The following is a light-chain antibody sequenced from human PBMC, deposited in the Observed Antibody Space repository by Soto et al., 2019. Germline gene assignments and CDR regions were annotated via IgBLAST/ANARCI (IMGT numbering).Light chain of an antibody. CDR3: QQYNDWPRT. Sequence: EIGLTQSPGTLSLSPGERATLSCRASQSVSSYLAWYQQKPGQAPRLLIYGASTRATGSPDRFSASGSATESTLTISSLPSEDFAVYYCQQYNDWPRTFGQGTKVDIK. CDR1: QSVSSY. V-gene: IGKV3-15*01. CDR2: GAS. J-gene: IGKJ1*01.